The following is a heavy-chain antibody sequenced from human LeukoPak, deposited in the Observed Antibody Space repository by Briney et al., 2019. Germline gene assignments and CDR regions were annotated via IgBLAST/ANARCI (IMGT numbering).Heavy chain of an antibody. J-gene: IGHJ6*02. CDR2: IIPILGIA. CDR1: GGTFSSYA. V-gene: IGHV1-69*04. Sequence: PVKVSCKASGGTFSSYAISWVRQAPGQGLEWMGRIIPILGIANYAQKFQGRVTITADKSTSTAYLELSSLRSEDTAVYYCATARACSSTSCYYYYYYGMDVWGQGTTVTVSS. D-gene: IGHD2-2*01. CDR3: ATARACSSTSCYYYYYYGMDV.